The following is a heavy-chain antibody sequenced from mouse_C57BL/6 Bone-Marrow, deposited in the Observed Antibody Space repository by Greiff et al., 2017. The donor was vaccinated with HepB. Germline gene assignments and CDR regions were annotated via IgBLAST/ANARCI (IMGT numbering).Heavy chain of an antibody. CDR3: ARELLRYYFDY. CDR2: INPSSGYT. CDR1: GYTFTSYT. D-gene: IGHD1-1*01. V-gene: IGHV1-4*01. J-gene: IGHJ2*01. Sequence: VQLKESGAELARPGASVKMSCKASGYTFTSYTMHWVKQRPGQGLEWIGYINPSSGYTKYNQKFKDKATLTADKSSSTAYMQLSSLTSEDSAVYYCARELLRYYFDYWGQGTTPTVSS.